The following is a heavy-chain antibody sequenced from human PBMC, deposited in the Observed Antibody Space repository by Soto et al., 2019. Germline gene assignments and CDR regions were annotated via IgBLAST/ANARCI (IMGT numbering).Heavy chain of an antibody. CDR2: IYYSGST. CDR1: GASIGSGAYY. D-gene: IGHD3-9*01. Sequence: SGTLSLSCTVSGASIGSGAYYWSWIRQPPGKGLEWIGYIYYSGSTYYNPSLKSRVTISVDTSKNQFSLKLSSVTAADTAVYYCARDLYVYDLLTGYGNYYAIDAWGQGRTVT. V-gene: IGHV4-30-4*01. J-gene: IGHJ6*02. CDR3: ARDLYVYDLLTGYGNYYAIDA.